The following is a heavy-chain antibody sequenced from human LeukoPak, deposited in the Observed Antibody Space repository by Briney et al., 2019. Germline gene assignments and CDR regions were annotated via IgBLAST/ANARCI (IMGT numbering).Heavy chain of an antibody. V-gene: IGHV4-31*03. J-gene: IGHJ3*02. CDR1: GGSISSGGYY. CDR3: ARVPPCIGSTSCRDAFDI. D-gene: IGHD2-2*01. CDR2: IYYSGST. Sequence: SQTLSPTCTVSGGSISSGGYYWSWIRQHPGKGLEWIGYIYYSGSTYYNPSLKGRVTISVDTSKNQFSLKLSSVTAADTAVYYCARVPPCIGSTSCRDAFDIWGQGTMVTVSS.